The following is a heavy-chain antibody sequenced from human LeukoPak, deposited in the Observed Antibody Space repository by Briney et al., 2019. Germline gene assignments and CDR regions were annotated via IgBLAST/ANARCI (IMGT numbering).Heavy chain of an antibody. Sequence: GGALRLSCAASGFTFSSYAMHWVRQAPGKGLEGVAGISYDGSNKYYADSVKGRFTISRDNSKNTLYLQMNSLRAEDTAVYYCARDVPRGSSWNYYGMDVWGQGTTVTVSS. J-gene: IGHJ6*02. CDR3: ARDVPRGSSWNYYGMDV. CDR1: GFTFSSYA. V-gene: IGHV3-30-3*01. D-gene: IGHD6-13*01. CDR2: ISYDGSNK.